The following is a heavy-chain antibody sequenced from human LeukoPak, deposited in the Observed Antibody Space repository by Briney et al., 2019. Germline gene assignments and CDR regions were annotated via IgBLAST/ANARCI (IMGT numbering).Heavy chain of an antibody. V-gene: IGHV1-2*02. D-gene: IGHD1-1*01. J-gene: IGHJ4*02. Sequence: ASVKVSCKASGYTFTGYYMHWVRQAPGQGLEWMGWINPNSGGANYAQKFQGRVTMTRDTSISTAYMELSRLRSDDTAVYYCARVGATGTTSPFDYWGQGTLVTVSS. CDR1: GYTFTGYY. CDR2: INPNSGGA. CDR3: ARVGATGTTSPFDY.